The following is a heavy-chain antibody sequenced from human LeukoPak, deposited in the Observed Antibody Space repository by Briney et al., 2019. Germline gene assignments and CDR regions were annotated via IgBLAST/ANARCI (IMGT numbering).Heavy chain of an antibody. V-gene: IGHV3-23*01. CDR3: AKVGGDY. D-gene: IGHD3-16*01. J-gene: IGHJ4*02. CDR2: ISGSGGST. CDR1: GFTVGTNS. Sequence: PGGSLRLSCAASGFTVGTNSMSWVRQSPGKGLEWVSAISGSGGSTYYADSVKGRFTISRDNSKNTLYLQMNSLRAEDTAVYYCAKVGGDYWGQGTLVTVSS.